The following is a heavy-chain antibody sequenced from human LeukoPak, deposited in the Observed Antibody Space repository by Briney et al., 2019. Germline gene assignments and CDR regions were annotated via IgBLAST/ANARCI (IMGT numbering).Heavy chain of an antibody. Sequence: PSETLSLTCTVSGGSISSSSYYWGWIRQPPGKGLEWIGSIYYTGSTYYNPSLKSRVTISVDTSKNQFSLKLTSVTAADTAVYYCARKRQHLLFSRLNNWFDPWGQGTLVTVSS. CDR1: GGSISSSSYY. V-gene: IGHV4-39*07. J-gene: IGHJ5*02. D-gene: IGHD2-21*02. CDR3: ARKRQHLLFSRLNNWFDP. CDR2: IYYTGST.